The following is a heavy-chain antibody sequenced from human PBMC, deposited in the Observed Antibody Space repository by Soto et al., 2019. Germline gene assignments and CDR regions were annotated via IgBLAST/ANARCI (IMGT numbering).Heavy chain of an antibody. CDR2: TYYSGST. J-gene: IGHJ6*02. D-gene: IGHD5-18*01. V-gene: IGHV4-59*01. CDR1: GGSISSYY. Sequence: SETLSLTCTVSGGSISSYYWSWIRQPPGKGLEWIGYTYYSGSTNYNPSLKSRVTISVDTSKNQFSLKLSSVTAADTAVYYCARGGGTAMSRGYYYYYGMDVWGQGTTVTVSS. CDR3: ARGGGTAMSRGYYYYYGMDV.